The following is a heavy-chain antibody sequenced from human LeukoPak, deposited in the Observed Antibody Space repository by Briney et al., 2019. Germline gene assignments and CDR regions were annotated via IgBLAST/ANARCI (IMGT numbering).Heavy chain of an antibody. D-gene: IGHD2-2*01. J-gene: IGHJ6*02. CDR3: ARRVARYQLPSGGMDV. V-gene: IGHV4-30-2*01. Sequence: PSQTLSLTCAVSGGSISSGGYSWSWIRQPPGKGLEWIGYIYHSGSTYYNPSLKSRVTISVDRSKNQFSLKLSSVTAADTAVYYCARRVARYQLPSGGMDVWGQGTTVTVSS. CDR1: GGSISSGGYS. CDR2: IYHSGST.